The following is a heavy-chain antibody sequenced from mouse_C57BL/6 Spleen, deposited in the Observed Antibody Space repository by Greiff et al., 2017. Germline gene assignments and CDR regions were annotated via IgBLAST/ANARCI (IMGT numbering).Heavy chain of an antibody. D-gene: IGHD4-1*01. CDR2: ISDGGSYT. CDR3: ARVLGRWYFDV. CDR1: GFTFSSYA. V-gene: IGHV5-4*03. Sequence: EVKLVESGGGLVKPGGSLKLSCAASGFTFSSYAMSWVRQTPEKRLEWVATISDGGSYTYYPDNVKGRFTISRDNAKNNLYLQMSHLKSEDTAMYYCARVLGRWYFDVWGTGTTVTVSS. J-gene: IGHJ1*03.